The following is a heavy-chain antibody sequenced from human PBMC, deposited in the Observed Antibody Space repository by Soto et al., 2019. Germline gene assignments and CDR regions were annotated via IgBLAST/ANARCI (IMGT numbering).Heavy chain of an antibody. V-gene: IGHV3-48*02. CDR2: ISSSSSTI. D-gene: IGHD1-20*01. J-gene: IGHJ6*02. CDR3: ASIFITGLHYYYYYGMDV. Sequence: EVQLVESGGGLVQPGGSLRLSCAASGFTFSSYSMNWVRQAPGKGLEWVSYISSSSSTIYYADSVKGRFTISRDNAKNSLYLTMNSLRDEDTAVYYCASIFITGLHYYYYYGMDVWGQGTTVTVSS. CDR1: GFTFSSYS.